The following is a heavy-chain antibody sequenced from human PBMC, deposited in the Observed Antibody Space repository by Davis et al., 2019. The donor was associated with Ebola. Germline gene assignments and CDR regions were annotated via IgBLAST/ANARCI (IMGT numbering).Heavy chain of an antibody. V-gene: IGHV3-64*04. CDR3: ARDGYSNDWGDY. D-gene: IGHD6-19*01. Sequence: GESLKISCSASGFTFSSYAMHWVRQAPGKGLESVSRISSNGETTYYAESVKGRFTISRDNAKNSLFLQMNSLRDEDTAVYYCARDGYSNDWGDYWGQGTLVTVSS. CDR1: GFTFSSYA. CDR2: ISSNGETT. J-gene: IGHJ4*02.